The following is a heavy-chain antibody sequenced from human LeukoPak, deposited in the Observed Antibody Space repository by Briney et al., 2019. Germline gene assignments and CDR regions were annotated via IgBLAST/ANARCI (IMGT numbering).Heavy chain of an antibody. D-gene: IGHD6-19*01. CDR3: AKDARRSDGWYFFDH. CDR2: ISDSGDIT. CDR1: GFAFSSQA. V-gene: IGHV3-23*01. Sequence: GGSLRLSCAASGFAFSSQAMGWVRQAPGKGLECVSVISDSGDITYYADSVKGRFTISRDNSKNTLYLQMISLRAGDTAVYYCAKDARRSDGWYFFDHWGQGTLVTVSS. J-gene: IGHJ4*02.